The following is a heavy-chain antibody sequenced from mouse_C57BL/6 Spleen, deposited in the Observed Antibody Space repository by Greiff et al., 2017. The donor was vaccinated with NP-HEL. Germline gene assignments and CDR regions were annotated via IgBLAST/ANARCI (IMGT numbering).Heavy chain of an antibody. CDR1: GYSFTGYY. CDR3: ARLGLRRWYFDV. D-gene: IGHD2-4*01. J-gene: IGHJ1*03. Sequence: EVQLQQSGPELVKPGASVKISCKASGYSFTGYYMNWVKQSPEKSLEWIGEINPSTGGTTYNQKFKAKATLTVDKSSSTAYMQLKSLTSEDSPVYYCARLGLRRWYFDVWGTGTTVTVSS. V-gene: IGHV1-42*01. CDR2: INPSTGGT.